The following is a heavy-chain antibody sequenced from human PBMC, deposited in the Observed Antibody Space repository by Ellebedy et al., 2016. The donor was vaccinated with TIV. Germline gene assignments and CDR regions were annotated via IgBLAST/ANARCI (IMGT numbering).Heavy chain of an antibody. V-gene: IGHV3-53*01. D-gene: IGHD6-6*01. CDR2: IYSGGST. Sequence: GESLKISCAASGFIVRDNYMSWVRQAPGKGLGWVSVIYSGGSTYFADSVKGRVTISRDNSKNTLYLEMNSLRAEDTAVYYCARVLGRSSGYGMDVWGQGTTVTVPS. J-gene: IGHJ6*02. CDR1: GFIVRDNY. CDR3: ARVLGRSSGYGMDV.